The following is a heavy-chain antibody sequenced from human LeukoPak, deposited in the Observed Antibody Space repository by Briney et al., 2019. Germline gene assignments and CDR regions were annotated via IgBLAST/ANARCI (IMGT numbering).Heavy chain of an antibody. J-gene: IGHJ4*02. Sequence: PSETLSLTCTVSGGSISSYYWSWIRQPPGKGLEWIGYIYYSGSTNYNPSPKSRVTISVDTSKNQFSLKLSSVTAADTAVYYCAREGSGSWAWYFDYWGQGTLVTVSS. CDR3: AREGSGSWAWYFDY. D-gene: IGHD1-26*01. CDR2: IYYSGST. CDR1: GGSISSYY. V-gene: IGHV4-59*01.